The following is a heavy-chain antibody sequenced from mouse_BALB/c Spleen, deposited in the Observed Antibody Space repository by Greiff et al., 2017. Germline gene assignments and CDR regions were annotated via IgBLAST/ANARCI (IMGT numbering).Heavy chain of an antibody. CDR2: IDPETGGT. Sequence: VKLVESGAELVRPGASVTLSCKASGYTFTDYEMHWVKQTPVHGLEWIGAIDPETGGTAYNQKFKGKATLTADKSSSTAYMELRSLTSEDSAVYYCTSGSFAYWGQGTLVTVSA. J-gene: IGHJ3*01. V-gene: IGHV1-15*01. CDR3: TSGSFAY. CDR1: GYTFTDYE.